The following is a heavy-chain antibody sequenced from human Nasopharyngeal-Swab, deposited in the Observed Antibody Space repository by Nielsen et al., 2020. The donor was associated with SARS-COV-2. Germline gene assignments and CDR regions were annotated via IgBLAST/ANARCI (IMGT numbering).Heavy chain of an antibody. CDR2: ISYDGSNK. Sequence: PGKGLERVAVISYDGSNKYYADSVKGRFTISRDKSKNTLYLQMNSLRAEDTAVYYCAKDQMSGIAAALQHWGQGTLVTVSS. J-gene: IGHJ1*01. CDR3: AKDQMSGIAAALQH. V-gene: IGHV3-30*18. D-gene: IGHD6-13*01.